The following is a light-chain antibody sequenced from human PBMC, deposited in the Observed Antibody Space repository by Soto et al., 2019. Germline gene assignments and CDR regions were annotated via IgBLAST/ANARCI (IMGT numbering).Light chain of an antibody. J-gene: IGKJ5*01. CDR2: GAS. CDR3: QQLNSYPLT. CDR1: QSVASSY. Sequence: EIVLTQSPGTLSLSPVERATLSGMASQSVASSYLAWYQQKPGQAPRLLIYGASSRATGIPDRFSGSGSGTDFTLTISSLQPEDFATYFCQQLNSYPLTFGQGTRLEIK. V-gene: IGKV3-20*01.